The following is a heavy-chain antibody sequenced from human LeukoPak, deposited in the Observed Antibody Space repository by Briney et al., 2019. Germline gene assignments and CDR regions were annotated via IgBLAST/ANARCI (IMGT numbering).Heavy chain of an antibody. CDR2: INHSGST. J-gene: IGHJ5*02. V-gene: IGHV4-34*01. CDR3: AGVGVVVAATYNWFDP. Sequence: SETLSLTCAVYGGSFSGYYWSWIRQPPGKGLEWIGEINHSGSTNYNPSLKSRVTISVDTSKNQFSLKLSSVTAADTAVYYCAGVGVVVAATYNWFDPWGQGTLVTVSS. D-gene: IGHD2-15*01. CDR1: GGSFSGYY.